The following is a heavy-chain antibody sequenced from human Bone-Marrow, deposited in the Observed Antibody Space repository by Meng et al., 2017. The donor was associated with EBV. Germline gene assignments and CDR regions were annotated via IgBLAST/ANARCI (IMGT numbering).Heavy chain of an antibody. V-gene: IGHV3-11*01. Sequence: QVQXVQSGXXXVKPGGSXRVSCAVSGFTLRDYYMSWIRQAPGKGLEWVSYMSGSGNTISYVDSVKGRFIISADNSRNLFYLQMNSLSVEDTAVYYCAIDPDQFGSGYFGYWGRGTLVTVSS. D-gene: IGHD3-10*01. CDR1: GFTLRDYY. CDR3: AIDPDQFGSGYFGY. CDR2: MSGSGNTI. J-gene: IGHJ4*02.